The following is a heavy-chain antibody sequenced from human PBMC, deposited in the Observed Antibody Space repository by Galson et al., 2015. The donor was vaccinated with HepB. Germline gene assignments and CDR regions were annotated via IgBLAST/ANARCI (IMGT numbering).Heavy chain of an antibody. V-gene: IGHV3-15*05. CDR2: IKSKSDGGTT. J-gene: IGHJ4*02. CDR3: TTHYDFWSGFYV. Sequence: SLRLSCAASGFIFSNAWMSWVRQAPGKGLEWVGRIKSKSDGGTTDYAAPVKGRFTISRDDSNNTLYLQMHSLKTEDTAIYYCTTHYDFWSGFYVWGQGALVTVSS. CDR1: GFIFSNAW. D-gene: IGHD3-3*01.